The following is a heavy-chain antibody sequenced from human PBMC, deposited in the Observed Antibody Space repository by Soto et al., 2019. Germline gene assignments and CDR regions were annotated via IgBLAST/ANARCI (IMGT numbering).Heavy chain of an antibody. CDR1: GGSISSYY. CDR3: ARGRGGYFNL. J-gene: IGHJ2*01. V-gene: IGHV4-59*01. CDR2: IYYSGST. Sequence: SETLSLTCTVSGGSISSYYWSWIRQPPGKGLEWIGYIYYSGSTNYNPSLKSRVTISVDTSKNQFSLKLSSVTAADTAVYYCARGRGGYFNLWGRGTLVTVSS.